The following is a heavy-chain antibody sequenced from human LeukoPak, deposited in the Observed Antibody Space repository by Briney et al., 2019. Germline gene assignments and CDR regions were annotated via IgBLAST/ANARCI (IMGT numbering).Heavy chain of an antibody. J-gene: IGHJ4*02. V-gene: IGHV1-8*02. Sequence: GASVKVSCKTSGYTFNSYDINWVRQATGQGLEWMGWMNPNSGNTGYAQKLQGRVTMTRNTSIRTAYMELSGLRPEDTAVYYCARDRGSSLPDVTSDYWGQGTLVTVSS. CDR3: ARDRGSSLPDVTSDY. D-gene: IGHD6-13*01. CDR1: GYTFNSYD. CDR2: MNPNSGNT.